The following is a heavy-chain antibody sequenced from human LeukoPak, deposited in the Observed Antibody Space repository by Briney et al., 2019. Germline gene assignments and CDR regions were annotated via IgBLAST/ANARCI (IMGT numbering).Heavy chain of an antibody. J-gene: IGHJ4*02. CDR2: IYTSGST. D-gene: IGHD4-11*01. Sequence: SETLSLTCTVSGGSISSGSYYWSWIRQPAGKGLEWIGRIYTSGSTNYNPSLKSRVTISVHTSKNQFSLKLSSVTAADTAVYYCARADYSNQDYWGQGTLVTVSS. CDR1: GGSISSGSYY. V-gene: IGHV4-61*02. CDR3: ARADYSNQDY.